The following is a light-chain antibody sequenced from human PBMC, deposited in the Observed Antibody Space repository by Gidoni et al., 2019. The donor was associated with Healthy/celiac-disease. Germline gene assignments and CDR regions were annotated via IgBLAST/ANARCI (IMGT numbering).Light chain of an antibody. Sequence: DIQMTQSPSSLSASVGDRVTITCRASQGISNYLAWYQQKPGKVPKLLIYAASTLQSGVPSRFSGSGSGTDFTLTISSLQPEDVATYYCQKYNSAPFFXXXTRLEIK. CDR1: QGISNY. CDR3: QKYNSAPF. J-gene: IGKJ5*01. CDR2: AAS. V-gene: IGKV1-27*01.